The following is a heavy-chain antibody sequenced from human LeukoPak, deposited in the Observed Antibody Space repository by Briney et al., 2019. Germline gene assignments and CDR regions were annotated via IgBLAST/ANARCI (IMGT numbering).Heavy chain of an antibody. CDR2: MSFDGTHI. CDR1: GFTFGSYA. V-gene: IGHV3-30-3*01. Sequence: GGSLRLSCAASGFTFGSYAMHWVRQAPGKGLEWVAVMSFDGTHIYYADSVKGRFTISRDNSKNTLYLQMNSLRAEDTAVYYCARCSGYGMDVWGQGTLVTVSS. J-gene: IGHJ6*02. CDR3: ARCSGYGMDV. D-gene: IGHD3-10*02.